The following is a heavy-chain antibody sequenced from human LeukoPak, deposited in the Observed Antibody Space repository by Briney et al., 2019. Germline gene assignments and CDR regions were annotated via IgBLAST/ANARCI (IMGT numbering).Heavy chain of an antibody. CDR1: GGSISSSSYY. Sequence: SETLSLTCTVSGGSISSSSYYWGWIRQPPGKGLEWIGSIYYSGSTYYNSSLKSRVTISVDTSKNQFSLKLSSVTAADTAVYYCAREILRFRFDPWGQGTLVTVSS. J-gene: IGHJ5*02. D-gene: IGHD3-3*01. CDR2: IYYSGST. CDR3: AREILRFRFDP. V-gene: IGHV4-39*07.